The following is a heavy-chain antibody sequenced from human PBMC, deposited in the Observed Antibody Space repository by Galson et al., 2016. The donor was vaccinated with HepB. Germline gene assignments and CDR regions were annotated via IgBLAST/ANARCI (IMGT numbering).Heavy chain of an antibody. J-gene: IGHJ6*02. CDR1: GYTFTSYY. CDR3: AKSRTATDYLPDV. Sequence: SVKVSCKASGYTFTSYYMHWVRQAPGQGLEWMGIINPSGGSTSYAQKFQGRVTMTRDTSTSTVYMELSSLRSEDTAVYYCAKSRTATDYLPDVWGQGTTVTVSS. V-gene: IGHV1-46*01. CDR2: INPSGGST. D-gene: IGHD5-18*01.